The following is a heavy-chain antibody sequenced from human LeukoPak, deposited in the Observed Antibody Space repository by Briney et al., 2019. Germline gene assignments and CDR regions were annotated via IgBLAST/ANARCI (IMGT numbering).Heavy chain of an antibody. V-gene: IGHV1-69*13. J-gene: IGHJ3*01. Sequence: ASVKVSCKASGGTFSSYAISWVRQAPGQGLEWMGGIIPIFGTANYAQKFQGRVTITADESTSTAYMELSSLRSDDTAVYYCARVLVSTADGFDVWGQGTTVTVSS. CDR2: IIPIFGTA. CDR1: GGTFSSYA. D-gene: IGHD5/OR15-5a*01. CDR3: ARVLVSTADGFDV.